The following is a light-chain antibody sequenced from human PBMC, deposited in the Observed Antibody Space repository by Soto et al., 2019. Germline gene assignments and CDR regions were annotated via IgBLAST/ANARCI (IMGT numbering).Light chain of an antibody. V-gene: IGKV4-1*01. Sequence: DIVMTQSPDSLAVSLGERATIDCKSSQSVFFSSNNKDYVAWYQQKPGQPPKLLIYWASTRESGVPDRFSGSGSGTDFTLTISRLQAEDVAVYYCQQYYGPPITFGQGTRLEIK. CDR2: WAS. J-gene: IGKJ5*01. CDR1: QSVFFSSNNKDY. CDR3: QQYYGPPIT.